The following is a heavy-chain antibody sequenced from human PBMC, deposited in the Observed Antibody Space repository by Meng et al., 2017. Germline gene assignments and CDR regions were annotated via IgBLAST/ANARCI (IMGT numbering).Heavy chain of an antibody. Sequence: VRLPVSAPCLVNPPTTLSLPSAICGGSISSRNLWSWVRQPPGKGLEWIGEIYHSGSTNYNPSLKSRVTISVDKSKNQFSLKLSSVTAADTAVYYCARVVAATTLFLDYWGQGTLVTGSS. D-gene: IGHD2-15*01. J-gene: IGHJ4*02. CDR1: GGSISSRNL. CDR2: IYHSGST. V-gene: IGHV4-4*03. CDR3: ARVVAATTLFLDY.